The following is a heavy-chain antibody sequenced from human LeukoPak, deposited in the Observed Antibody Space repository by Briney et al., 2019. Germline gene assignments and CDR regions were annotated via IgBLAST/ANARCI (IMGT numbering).Heavy chain of an antibody. CDR2: IYHSGST. D-gene: IGHD3-22*01. CDR3: ARAQPVPYDSSALPFDY. Sequence: SQTLSLTCAVSGGSISSGGYSWSWIRQPPGKGLEWIGYIYHSGSTYYNPSLKSRVTISVDRSKNQFSLKLGSVTAADTAVYYCARAQPVPYDSSALPFDYWGQGTLVTVSS. V-gene: IGHV4-30-2*01. CDR1: GGSISSGGYS. J-gene: IGHJ4*02.